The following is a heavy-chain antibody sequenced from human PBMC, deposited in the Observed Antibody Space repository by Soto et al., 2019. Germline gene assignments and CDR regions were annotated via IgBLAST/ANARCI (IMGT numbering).Heavy chain of an antibody. D-gene: IGHD6-13*01. CDR3: ARARATIAAAAIFDC. Sequence: QVQLQESGPGLVKPSGTLSLTCAVSGGSISTSNWWSWVRQPPGKGLEWIGEVYRTGSTNYNPSLESRLTISVDNSKNQFYLKLTSVTAADTAVYYCARARATIAAAAIFDCWGQGTLVTVSS. CDR1: GGSISTSNW. CDR2: VYRTGST. V-gene: IGHV4-4*02. J-gene: IGHJ4*02.